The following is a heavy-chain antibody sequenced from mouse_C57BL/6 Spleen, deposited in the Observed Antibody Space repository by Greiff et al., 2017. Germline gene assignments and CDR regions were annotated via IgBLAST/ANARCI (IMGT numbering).Heavy chain of an antibody. CDR3: ARWGNYRLDY. J-gene: IGHJ2*01. Sequence: VKLQESGPELVKPGASVKISCKASGYAFSSSWMNWVKPRPGKGLEWIGRIYPGDGDTNYNGKFKGQATLTADKSSSTAYMQLSRLTSEDSAVYFCARWGNYRLDYWGQGTTLTVSS. CDR2: IYPGDGDT. CDR1: GYAFSSSW. D-gene: IGHD2-1*01. V-gene: IGHV1-82*01.